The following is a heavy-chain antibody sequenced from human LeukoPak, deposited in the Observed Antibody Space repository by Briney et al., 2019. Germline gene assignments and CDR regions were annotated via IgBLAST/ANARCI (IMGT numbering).Heavy chain of an antibody. CDR1: GGSISSSSYY. Sequence: PSETLSLTCTASGGSISSSSYYWGWIRQPPGKGLEWIGSIYYSGSTYYNPSLKSRVTISVDTSKNQFSLKLSSVTAADTAVYYCARGHSSDYWGQGTLVTVSS. V-gene: IGHV4-39*01. CDR3: ARGHSSDY. CDR2: IYYSGST. J-gene: IGHJ4*02. D-gene: IGHD6-13*01.